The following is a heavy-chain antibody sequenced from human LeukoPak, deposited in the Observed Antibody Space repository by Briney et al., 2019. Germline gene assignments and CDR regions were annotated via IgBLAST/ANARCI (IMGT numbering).Heavy chain of an antibody. CDR1: GGSISSYY. CDR2: IYTSGST. Sequence: SETLSLTCTVSGGSISSYYWSWIRQPAGKGLERIGRIYTSGSTNYNPSLKRRVTMSVDTSKNQFSLKLSSVTAADTAVYYCARDARVEDSYGVDYWGQGTLVTVSS. V-gene: IGHV4-4*07. CDR3: ARDARVEDSYGVDY. J-gene: IGHJ4*02. D-gene: IGHD5-18*01.